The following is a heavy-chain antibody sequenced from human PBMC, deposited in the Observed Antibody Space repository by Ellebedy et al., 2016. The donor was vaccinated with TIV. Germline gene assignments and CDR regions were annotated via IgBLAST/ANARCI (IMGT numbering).Heavy chain of an antibody. D-gene: IGHD6-19*01. J-gene: IGHJ4*01. Sequence: GGSLRLSCAASGFTLSNYWMTWVRQAPGKGLEWVANIKQDGSEKYYVDSVEGRFSISRDNAKKSLYLQMNSLTDEDTAVYYCARDQWLGRAYYFDYWGQGTLVTVSS. V-gene: IGHV3-7*01. CDR1: GFTLSNYW. CDR2: IKQDGSEK. CDR3: ARDQWLGRAYYFDY.